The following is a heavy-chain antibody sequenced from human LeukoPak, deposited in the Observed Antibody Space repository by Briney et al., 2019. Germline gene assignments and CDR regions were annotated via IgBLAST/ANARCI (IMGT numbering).Heavy chain of an antibody. V-gene: IGHV3-33*01. Sequence: GGSLRLSCAASGFTFITYGMHWVRQAPGKGLEWVAVIWYDGSNKYYADSVKGRFTISRDNSKNTLYLQMNSLRAEDTAVYYCARDEYYYDSSGYSYWGQGTLVTVSS. CDR2: IWYDGSNK. CDR3: ARDEYYYDSSGYSY. CDR1: GFTFITYG. J-gene: IGHJ4*02. D-gene: IGHD3-22*01.